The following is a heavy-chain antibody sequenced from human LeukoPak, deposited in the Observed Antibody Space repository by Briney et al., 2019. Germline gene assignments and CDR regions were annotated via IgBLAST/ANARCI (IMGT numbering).Heavy chain of an antibody. CDR3: AKDLPRCSGGSCYPAGAFDI. V-gene: IGHV3-23*01. J-gene: IGHJ3*02. D-gene: IGHD2-15*01. Sequence: GGSLRLSCAASGFTFSSYAMSWVRQAPGKGLEWVSAISGSGGSTYYADSVRGRFTISRDNSTNTLYLQMNSLRAEDTAVYYCAKDLPRCSGGSCYPAGAFDIWGQGTMVTVSS. CDR2: ISGSGGST. CDR1: GFTFSSYA.